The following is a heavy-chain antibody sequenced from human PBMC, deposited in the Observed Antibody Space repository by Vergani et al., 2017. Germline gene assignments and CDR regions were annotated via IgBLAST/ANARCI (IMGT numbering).Heavy chain of an antibody. V-gene: IGHV3-21*01. Sequence: EVQLVESGGGLVKPGGSLRLSCAASGFTFSSYSMNWVRQAPGKGLEWVSSISSSSSYIYYADSVKGRFTISRDNAKNSLYLQMNSLRAEGTAVYYCAGVGQYGGSWAYWGQGTLVTVSS. CDR2: ISSSSSYI. D-gene: IGHD1-26*01. CDR1: GFTFSSYS. CDR3: AGVGQYGGSWAY. J-gene: IGHJ4*02.